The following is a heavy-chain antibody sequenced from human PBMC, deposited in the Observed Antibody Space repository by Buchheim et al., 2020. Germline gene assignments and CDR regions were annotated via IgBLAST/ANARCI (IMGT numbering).Heavy chain of an antibody. Sequence: QLQLQESGPGLVKPSETLSLTCTVSGGSISSSSYYWGWIRQPPGKGLEWIGSIYYSGSTYYNPSLKSRVTLSVDTSKNQFSLKLSSVTAADTAVYYCARAADHTVVNGARPTVWFDPWGQGTL. V-gene: IGHV4-39*01. J-gene: IGHJ5*02. CDR2: IYYSGST. CDR1: GGSISSSSYY. D-gene: IGHD4-23*01. CDR3: ARAADHTVVNGARPTVWFDP.